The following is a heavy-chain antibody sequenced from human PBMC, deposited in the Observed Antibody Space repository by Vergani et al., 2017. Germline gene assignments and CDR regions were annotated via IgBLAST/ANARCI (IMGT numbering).Heavy chain of an antibody. V-gene: IGHV3-21*01. CDR1: GFTFSSYS. Sequence: EVQLVESGGGLVKPGGSLRPSFAASGFTFSSYSMNWVRQPPGKGLEWVSSISSSSSYIYYADSVKGRFTISRDNAKNSLYLQMNSLRAEDTAVYYCARDLFYYDSSGYYSGFFDYWGQGTLVTVSS. J-gene: IGHJ4*02. CDR2: ISSSSSYI. CDR3: ARDLFYYDSSGYYSGFFDY. D-gene: IGHD3-22*01.